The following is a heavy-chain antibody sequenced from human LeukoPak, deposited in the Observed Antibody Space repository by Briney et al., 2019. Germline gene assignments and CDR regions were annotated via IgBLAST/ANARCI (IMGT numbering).Heavy chain of an antibody. CDR1: GGSFSGYY. D-gene: IGHD1-26*01. CDR2: IGGSGVT. V-gene: IGHV3-23*01. CDR3: ANRIVGAKHFDY. J-gene: IGHJ4*02. Sequence: ETLSLTCAVYGGSFSGYYWSWVRQAPGKGLEWVSSIGGSGVTYYADSVKGRFTISRDNSKNTLYLLMTSLRVEDTAVYYCANRIVGAKHFDYWGQGTLVTVSS.